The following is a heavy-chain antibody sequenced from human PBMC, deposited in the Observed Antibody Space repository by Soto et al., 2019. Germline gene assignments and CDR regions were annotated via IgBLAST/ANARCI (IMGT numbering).Heavy chain of an antibody. Sequence: ASVKVSCKASGYTFTSYYMHWVRQAPGQGLEWMGIINPSGGSTSYAQKFQGRVTMTRDTSTSTVYMELSSLRSEDTAVYYCASLGYCSGGSCPSGVGYYMDVWGKGTTVTVSS. J-gene: IGHJ6*03. D-gene: IGHD2-15*01. CDR1: GYTFTSYY. V-gene: IGHV1-46*03. CDR3: ASLGYCSGGSCPSGVGYYMDV. CDR2: INPSGGST.